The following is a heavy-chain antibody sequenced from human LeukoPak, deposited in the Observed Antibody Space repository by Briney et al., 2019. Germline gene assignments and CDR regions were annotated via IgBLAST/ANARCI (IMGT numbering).Heavy chain of an antibody. CDR3: ARVQGYCSGGSCYGNDY. J-gene: IGHJ4*02. Sequence: PSETLSLTCAVYGGSFSGYYWSWIRQPPGKGLEWIGEINHSGSTNYNPSLKSRVTISVDTSKNQFSLKLSSVTAADTAVYYCARVQGYCSGGSCYGNDYRGQGTLVTVSS. CDR2: INHSGST. CDR1: GGSFSGYY. D-gene: IGHD2-15*01. V-gene: IGHV4-34*01.